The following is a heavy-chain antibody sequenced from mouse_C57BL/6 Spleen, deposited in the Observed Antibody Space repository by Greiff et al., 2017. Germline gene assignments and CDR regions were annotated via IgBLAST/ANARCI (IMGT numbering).Heavy chain of an antibody. CDR1: GFSLSTFGMG. CDR2: IWWDDDK. J-gene: IGHJ4*01. CDR3: ARRAYYGSSYAYYAMDY. V-gene: IGHV8-8*01. Sequence: ESGPGILQPSQTLSLTCSFSGFSLSTFGMGVGWIRQPSGQGLEWLAHIWWDDDKYYNPALKSRLTLSKDTSKNQVFLKLADVDTADTATYYCARRAYYGSSYAYYAMDYWGQGTSVTVSS. D-gene: IGHD1-1*01.